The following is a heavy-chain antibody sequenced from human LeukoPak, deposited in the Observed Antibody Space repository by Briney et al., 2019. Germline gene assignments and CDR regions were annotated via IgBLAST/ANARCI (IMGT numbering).Heavy chain of an antibody. CDR3: ARERAVQQLDPHYYYDMDV. D-gene: IGHD6-13*01. V-gene: IGHV3-53*01. CDR1: GFTVSSNY. J-gene: IGHJ6*03. CDR2: IYSGGST. Sequence: HSGGSLRLSCAASGFTVSSNYMSWVRQAPGKGMEWVSVIYSGGSTYYADSVKGRFTISRDNTKNTLYLQMNSQRAEDTAVYYSARERAVQQLDPHYYYDMDVWGKGTTVTVSS.